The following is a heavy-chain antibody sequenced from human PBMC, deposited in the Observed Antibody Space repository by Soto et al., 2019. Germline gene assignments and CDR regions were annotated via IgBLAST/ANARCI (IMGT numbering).Heavy chain of an antibody. Sequence: QVQLQESGPGLVKHSGTLSLTCAVSGGSISSDYWWTWVRQPPGKGLEWIAEMYNSGSTHDNPSLKSRVTISVDKSKNQVSLKLSSVTAADTAVYYCARVLSSGWSRFDYWGQGTLVTVSS. J-gene: IGHJ4*02. CDR2: MYNSGST. V-gene: IGHV4-4*02. D-gene: IGHD6-19*01. CDR3: ARVLSSGWSRFDY. CDR1: GGSISSDYW.